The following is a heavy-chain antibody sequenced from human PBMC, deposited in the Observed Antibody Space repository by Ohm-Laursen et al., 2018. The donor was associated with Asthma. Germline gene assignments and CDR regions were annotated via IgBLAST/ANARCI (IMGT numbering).Heavy chain of an antibody. Sequence: SLRFSCAASGFTFSNQAMSWVRQAPGKGLEWVSAISGSGGRTYYADSVKGRFTISRDNSKNTLYLLLNSLRADDTAVYYCATWTGNYPLDVWGQGTKVTVSS. CDR1: GFTFSNQA. J-gene: IGHJ6*02. V-gene: IGHV3-23*01. D-gene: IGHD3/OR15-3a*01. CDR3: ATWTGNYPLDV. CDR2: ISGSGGRT.